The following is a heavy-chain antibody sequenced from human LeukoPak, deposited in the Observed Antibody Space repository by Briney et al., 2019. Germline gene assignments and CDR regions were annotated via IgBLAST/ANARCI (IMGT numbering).Heavy chain of an antibody. J-gene: IGHJ4*02. Sequence: GGSLRLSCEASGFTFGSHAMYWVRQAPGKGLEWVAGIFGSGGSPHYADSVKGRFTISRDNSRNTVYLQINNLRAEDTAVYYCGKTTVGYSSGQKPAWPVDYWGQGTLVTVSS. V-gene: IGHV3-23*01. CDR1: GFTFGSHA. CDR3: GKTTVGYSSGQKPAWPVDY. D-gene: IGHD5-18*01. CDR2: IFGSGGSP.